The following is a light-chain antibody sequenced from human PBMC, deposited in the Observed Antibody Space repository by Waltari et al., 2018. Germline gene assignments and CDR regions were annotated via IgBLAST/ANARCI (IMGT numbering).Light chain of an antibody. J-gene: IGKJ1*01. CDR2: KAS. Sequence: DIQMTQSPSTLSASVGDRVTITGRASQRVNRWLAWYQQKPGKAPKLLIPKASALQNGVAPRFSGGGSGTEFTLTISNLQPDDSSTYYCQQYEAFPVTFGHGTKVEIK. CDR3: QQYEAFPVT. V-gene: IGKV1-5*03. CDR1: QRVNRW.